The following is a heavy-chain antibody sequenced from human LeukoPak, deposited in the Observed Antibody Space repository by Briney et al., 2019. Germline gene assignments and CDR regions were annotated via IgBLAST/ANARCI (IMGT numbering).Heavy chain of an antibody. CDR1: GGSISSYY. CDR2: IYYSGST. V-gene: IGHV4-59*08. CDR3: ARRKWPGSSSWYPRGVDYFDY. D-gene: IGHD6-13*01. Sequence: SETLSLTCTVSGGSISSYYWSWIRQPPGKGLEWIGYIYYSGSTNYNPSLKSRVTISVDTSKNQFSLKLSSVTAADTAVYYCARRKWPGSSSWYPRGVDYFDYWGQGTLVTVSS. J-gene: IGHJ4*02.